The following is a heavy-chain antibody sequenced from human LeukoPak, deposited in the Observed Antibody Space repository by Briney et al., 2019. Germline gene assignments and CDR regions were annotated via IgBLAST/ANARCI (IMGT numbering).Heavy chain of an antibody. CDR1: GGSISSGGYS. D-gene: IGHD4-23*01. Sequence: PSETLSLTCTVSGGSISSGGYSWSWLRQHPGKGLEWIGYIYYSGSTYYNPSLKSRVTISVDTSKNQFSLKLSSVTAADTAVYYCARDRRLDYGGNSRAFDIWGQGTMVTVSS. V-gene: IGHV4-31*03. CDR3: ARDRRLDYGGNSRAFDI. CDR2: IYYSGST. J-gene: IGHJ3*02.